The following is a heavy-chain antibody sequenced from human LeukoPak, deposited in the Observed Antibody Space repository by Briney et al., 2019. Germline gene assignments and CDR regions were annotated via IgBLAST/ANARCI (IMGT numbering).Heavy chain of an antibody. Sequence: ASVKVSCKGSGYTFTNYAVHWVRQAPGRRLEWLGWINPGNGDTKYSQNFQGRVTVTSDTSAATAYVELNSLTSEDTAVYYCARERWHCRVNCYSVYYYALDVWGQGTTVTVSS. J-gene: IGHJ6*02. D-gene: IGHD2-15*01. V-gene: IGHV1-3*01. CDR3: ARERWHCRVNCYSVYYYALDV. CDR1: GYTFTNYA. CDR2: INPGNGDT.